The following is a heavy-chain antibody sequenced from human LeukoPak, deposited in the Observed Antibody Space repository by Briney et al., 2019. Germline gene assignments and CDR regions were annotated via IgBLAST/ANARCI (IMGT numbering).Heavy chain of an antibody. J-gene: IGHJ6*02. CDR1: GGSFSGYY. CDR2: INHSGST. V-gene: IGHV4-34*01. CDR3: ARVGGGYCSGGSCYGLYYYYYGMDV. Sequence: SETLSLTCAVYGGSFSGYYWSWIRQPPAKGLEWIGEINHSGSTNYNQSLKSRVTISVDTSKNQFSLKLSSVTAADTAVYYCARVGGGYCSGGSCYGLYYYYYGMDVWGQGTTVTVSS. D-gene: IGHD2-15*01.